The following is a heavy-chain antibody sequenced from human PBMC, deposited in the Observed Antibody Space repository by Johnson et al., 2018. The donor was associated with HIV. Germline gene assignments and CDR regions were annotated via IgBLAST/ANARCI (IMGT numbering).Heavy chain of an antibody. CDR1: GFTFNNYG. CDR2: LGFDGFNN. Sequence: QEKLVESGGGVVQPGRSLRLSGTASGFTFNNYGMHWVRQAPGKGLEWVAFLGFDGFNNYYGDSVKGRLTISRDNSKNRLYLQMNSLRVEDTAVYYCARDGSLGGGLHDAFDIWGPGTMVTVSS. J-gene: IGHJ3*02. V-gene: IGHV3-33*01. CDR3: ARDGSLGGGLHDAFDI. D-gene: IGHD3-16*01.